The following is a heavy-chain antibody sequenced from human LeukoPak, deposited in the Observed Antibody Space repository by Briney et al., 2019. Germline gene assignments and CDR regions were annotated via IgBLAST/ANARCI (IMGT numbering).Heavy chain of an antibody. CDR1: GFTFSSYD. Sequence: GGSLRLSCAASGFTFSSYDMNWVRQAPGKGLEWVSYISSRSSTIYYADSVKGRFTISRGNAKNSLYLQMNSLRDEDTAVYFCARAAGVAAAGTWKCAFDIWGQGTMVTVSS. CDR2: ISSRSSTI. J-gene: IGHJ3*02. CDR3: ARAAGVAAAGTWKCAFDI. V-gene: IGHV3-48*02. D-gene: IGHD6-13*01.